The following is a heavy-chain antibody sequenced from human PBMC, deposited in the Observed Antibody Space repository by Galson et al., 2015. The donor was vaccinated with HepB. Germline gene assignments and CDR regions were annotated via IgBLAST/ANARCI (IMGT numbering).Heavy chain of an antibody. J-gene: IGHJ4*02. CDR2: INADGSDT. Sequence: RLSCAASGFTFDHYWIHWVRQAPGKGLMWVSRINADGSDTGYADSAEGRFTISRDNAKNVLYLQMDSLTVADTAVYYCARDSGSYPFDYWGQGTLVTVSS. D-gene: IGHD1-26*01. CDR3: ARDSGSYPFDY. CDR1: GFTFDHYW. V-gene: IGHV3-74*01.